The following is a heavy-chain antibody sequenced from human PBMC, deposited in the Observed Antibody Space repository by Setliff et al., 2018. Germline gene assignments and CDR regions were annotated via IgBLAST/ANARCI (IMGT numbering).Heavy chain of an antibody. Sequence: GGSLRLSCVASSFNLANYAVTWVRQAPGKGLEWVSSIHSDGITTYYADSVKGRFTTSRDNSRNTLSLQMNSLRAEDTASYYCARDPNGDYVGAFDPWGQGIVVTVSS. CDR1: SFNLANYA. V-gene: IGHV3-23*01. J-gene: IGHJ5*02. CDR2: IHSDGITT. D-gene: IGHD4-17*01. CDR3: ARDPNGDYVGAFDP.